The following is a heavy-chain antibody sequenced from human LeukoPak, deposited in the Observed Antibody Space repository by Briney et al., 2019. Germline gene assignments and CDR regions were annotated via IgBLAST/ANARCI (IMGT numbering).Heavy chain of an antibody. CDR2: IYYSGST. J-gene: IGHJ5*02. CDR1: GGSISSYY. V-gene: IGHV4-59*08. Sequence: KPSETLSLTCTVSGGSISSYYWSWIRQPPGKGLEWIGYIYYSGSTNYNPSLKSRVTISVDTSKNQFSLKLSSVTAADTAVYYCARLGSSSWYWGTQWFDPWGQGTLVTVSS. D-gene: IGHD6-13*01. CDR3: ARLGSSSWYWGTQWFDP.